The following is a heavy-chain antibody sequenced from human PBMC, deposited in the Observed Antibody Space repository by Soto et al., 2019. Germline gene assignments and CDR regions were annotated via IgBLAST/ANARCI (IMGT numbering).Heavy chain of an antibody. J-gene: IGHJ4*02. CDR3: AKDDSEYSNYWTSFDY. CDR1: GFSFSHYG. Sequence: QVQLVESGGGVVQPGSSLRISCAASGFSFSHYGMEWVRQAPGKGLEWVAVISFDGSITSYADAVKGRFTISRDNYKGTLSLHMDSLRPEDTAMYYCAKDDSEYSNYWTSFDYWGQGALVTVSS. D-gene: IGHD4-4*01. V-gene: IGHV3-30*18. CDR2: ISFDGSIT.